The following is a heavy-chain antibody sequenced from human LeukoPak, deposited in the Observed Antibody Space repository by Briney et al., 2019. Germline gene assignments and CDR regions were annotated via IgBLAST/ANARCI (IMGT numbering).Heavy chain of an antibody. V-gene: IGHV3-21*01. CDR1: GLTFSSYS. Sequence: GGSLRLSCAASGLTFSSYSMNWVRQAPGKGLEWVSSISSSSYIYYADSVKGRFTISRDNAKNSLYLQMNSLRAEDTAVYYCARGQFYYDILTGYSTFDYWGQGTLVTVSS. CDR3: ARGQFYYDILTGYSTFDY. J-gene: IGHJ4*02. D-gene: IGHD3-9*01. CDR2: ISSSSYI.